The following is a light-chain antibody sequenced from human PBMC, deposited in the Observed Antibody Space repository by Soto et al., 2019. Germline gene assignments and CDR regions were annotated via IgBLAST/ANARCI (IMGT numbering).Light chain of an antibody. CDR3: ATWDDSLNGVV. CDR1: SSNIGSYT. J-gene: IGLJ2*01. CDR2: RNN. Sequence: QSVLTQPPSASGTPGQRVTISCSGSSSNIGSYTVNWYQQLPGTAPKLLIYRNNQRPSGVPDRFSGSKSGTSASLAISGLQSEDEADYHCATWDDSLNGVVFGGGTKLTVL. V-gene: IGLV1-44*01.